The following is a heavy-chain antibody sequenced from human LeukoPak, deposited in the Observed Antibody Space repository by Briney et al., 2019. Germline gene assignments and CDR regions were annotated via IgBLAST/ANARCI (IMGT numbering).Heavy chain of an antibody. V-gene: IGHV3-33*01. CDR2: IWYDGSIE. D-gene: IGHD3-10*01. CDR1: GFTFSTYG. J-gene: IGHJ4*02. CDR3: ARAVGPYDY. Sequence: PGRSLRLSCAASGFTFSTYGMHWVRQAPGEGLEWVAVIWYDGSIEYYADSVKGRFTISRDNSKNTLYLQMNSLRAEGTGVYYCARAVGPYDYWGQGTLVTVSS.